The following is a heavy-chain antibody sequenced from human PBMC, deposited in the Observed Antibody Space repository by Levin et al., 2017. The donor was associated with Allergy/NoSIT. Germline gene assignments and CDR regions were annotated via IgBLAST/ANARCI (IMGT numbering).Heavy chain of an antibody. CDR2: VSASGSNT. D-gene: IGHD2-15*01. CDR3: AKGRGYCSGGTYYYPNDAFDL. CDR1: GFTFASYA. V-gene: IGHV3-23*01. Sequence: GGSLRLSCAASGFTFASYAMTWVRQAPGKGLEWVSGVSASGSNTDYADSVKGRFTISRDNSKNTLYLQMNSLRAEDTAVFYCAKGRGYCSGGTYYYPNDAFDLWGQGTMVTVSS. J-gene: IGHJ3*01.